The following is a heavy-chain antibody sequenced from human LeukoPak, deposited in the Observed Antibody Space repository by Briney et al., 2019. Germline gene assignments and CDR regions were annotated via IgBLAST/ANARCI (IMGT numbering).Heavy chain of an antibody. J-gene: IGHJ4*02. Sequence: SVKVSCKASGGTFISYAIRWVRQAPGQGGEWMGGIIPIFGTANYAQKLQGGVTITADESTSTAYLELSSLRSEDTAVYYCARGERPSNYDFWSGYYKPGFDYWGQGTLVTVSS. D-gene: IGHD3-3*01. CDR3: ARGERPSNYDFWSGYYKPGFDY. V-gene: IGHV1-69*13. CDR1: GGTFISYA. CDR2: IIPIFGTA.